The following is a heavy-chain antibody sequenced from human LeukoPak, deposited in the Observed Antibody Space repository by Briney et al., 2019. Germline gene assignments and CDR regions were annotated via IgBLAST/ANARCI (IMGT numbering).Heavy chain of an antibody. D-gene: IGHD6-19*01. CDR1: GFTFSSYW. Sequence: GGSLRLSCAASGFTFSSYWMSWVRQAPGKGLEWVANIKQDGSEKYYVDSVKGRFTISRDNAKNTLYLQMNSLRAEDTAVYYCAKDRMWLGNWFDPWGQGTLVTVSS. J-gene: IGHJ5*02. V-gene: IGHV3-7*03. CDR2: IKQDGSEK. CDR3: AKDRMWLGNWFDP.